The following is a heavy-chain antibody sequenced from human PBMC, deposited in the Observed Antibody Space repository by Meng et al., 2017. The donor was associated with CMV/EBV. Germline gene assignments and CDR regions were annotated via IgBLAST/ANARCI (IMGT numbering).Heavy chain of an antibody. V-gene: IGHV1-69*06. Sequence: SVKVSCKASGGTFSSYAISWVRQAPGQGLEWMGGIIPIFGTANYAQKFQGRVTITADKSTSTAYMELSSLRSEDTAVYYCARETAMVTLLDAFDIWGQGTMVTVSS. J-gene: IGHJ3*02. CDR1: GGTFSSYA. CDR2: IIPIFGTA. CDR3: ARETAMVTLLDAFDI. D-gene: IGHD5-18*01.